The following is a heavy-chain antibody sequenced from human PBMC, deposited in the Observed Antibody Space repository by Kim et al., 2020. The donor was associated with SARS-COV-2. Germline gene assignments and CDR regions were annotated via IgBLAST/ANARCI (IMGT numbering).Heavy chain of an antibody. CDR2: IIPILGIA. CDR1: GGTFSSYA. V-gene: IGHV1-69*04. J-gene: IGHJ4*02. CDR3: AREGGFEYSSSQAPDY. Sequence: SVTVSCKASGGTFSSYAISWVRQAPGQGLEWMGRIIPILGIANYAQKFQGRVTITADKSTSTAYMELSSLRSEDTAVYYCAREGGFEYSSSQAPDYWGQGTLVTVSS. D-gene: IGHD6-6*01.